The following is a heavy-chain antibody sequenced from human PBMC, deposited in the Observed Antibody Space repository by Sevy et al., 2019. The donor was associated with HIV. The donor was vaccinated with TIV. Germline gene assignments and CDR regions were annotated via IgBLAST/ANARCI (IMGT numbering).Heavy chain of an antibody. CDR3: SRGGNGDFWSYEYYYYGMDV. CDR2: MSPNTGAT. J-gene: IGHJ6*02. D-gene: IGHD3-3*01. V-gene: IGHV1-8*01. CDR1: GYTFTTYD. Sequence: ASVKVSCAAFGYTFTTYDINWVRQAPGQGLEWMGWMSPNTGATGVAQKFQGRVTLTRNKSITTAYMELSSLTYEDTAIYYWSRGGNGDFWSYEYYYYGMDVWGQGTTVTVSS.